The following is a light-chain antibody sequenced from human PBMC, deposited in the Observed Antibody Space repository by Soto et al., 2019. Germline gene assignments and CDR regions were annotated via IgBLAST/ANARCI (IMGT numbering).Light chain of an antibody. CDR3: CSYTSSSTHV. J-gene: IGLJ1*01. CDR2: DVN. CDR1: SSDVGGYNF. Sequence: QSALTQPASVSGSPGQSITISCTGTSSDVGGYNFVSWYQQHPGKVPKLMIFDVNRRPSGVSDRFSGSKSGNTASLTISGLKAEDEGAYYCCSYTSSSTHVFGSGTKVTVL. V-gene: IGLV2-14*03.